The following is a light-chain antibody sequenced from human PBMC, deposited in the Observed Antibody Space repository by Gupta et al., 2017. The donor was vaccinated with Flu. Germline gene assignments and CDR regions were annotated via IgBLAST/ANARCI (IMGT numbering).Light chain of an antibody. V-gene: IGKV1-5*03. Sequence: SPSHLSASVGDRVTIPCRASQSIDIWLAWYQQKPGKVPKLLIYKASTLEMGVPSRFSGSGSGTEFTLTINSLQPDDSATYYCQRYDSLWTFGQGTRVEVK. CDR3: QRYDSLWT. J-gene: IGKJ1*01. CDR1: QSIDIW. CDR2: KAS.